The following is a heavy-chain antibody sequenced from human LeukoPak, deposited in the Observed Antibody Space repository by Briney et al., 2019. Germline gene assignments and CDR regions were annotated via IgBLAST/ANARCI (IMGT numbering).Heavy chain of an antibody. Sequence: PGGSLRFSCAASGFTFISYSMNWVRQAPGKGLEWVSSISSSSSSYIYYPDSVNGRSTNSRDNPKKSLYLQMNSLRAEDTAVYYCARAEGAYYGSGSYHLKASDYWGQETLVTVSS. CDR3: ARAEGAYYGSGSYHLKASDY. D-gene: IGHD3-10*01. CDR2: ISSSSSSYI. V-gene: IGHV3-21*01. CDR1: GFTFISYS. J-gene: IGHJ4*02.